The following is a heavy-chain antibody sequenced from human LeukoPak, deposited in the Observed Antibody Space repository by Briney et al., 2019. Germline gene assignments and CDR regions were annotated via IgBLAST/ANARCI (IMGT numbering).Heavy chain of an antibody. Sequence: SVKVSCKASGGTSSSYTINWVRQAPGQGLEWMGGIIPIFDTAKYAQKFQGRVTITADESTSTAYMELSSLRSEDSAVYYCAREPRYSDYDRVLDYWGQGTLVTVSS. V-gene: IGHV1-69*13. D-gene: IGHD5-12*01. CDR2: IIPIFDTA. CDR3: AREPRYSDYDRVLDY. J-gene: IGHJ4*02. CDR1: GGTSSSYT.